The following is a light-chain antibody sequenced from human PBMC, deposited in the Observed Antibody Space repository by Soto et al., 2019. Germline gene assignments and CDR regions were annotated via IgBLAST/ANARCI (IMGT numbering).Light chain of an antibody. J-gene: IGKJ1*01. Sequence: DIQMTQSPSTLSASVGDRVTITCRASQIISSGLAWYQQKPGKAPKLLSYKASSLESGVPSRFSGSGSGTEFTLTISSLQPDDFATYYCQQYNSYSRTFGQGTKVEIK. CDR1: QIISSG. V-gene: IGKV1-5*03. CDR2: KAS. CDR3: QQYNSYSRT.